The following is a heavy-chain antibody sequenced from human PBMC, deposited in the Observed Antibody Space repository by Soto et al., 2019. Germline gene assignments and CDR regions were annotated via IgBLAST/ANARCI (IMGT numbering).Heavy chain of an antibody. J-gene: IGHJ4*02. D-gene: IGHD2-15*01. CDR2: INYSGNT. CDR1: GGSFSGHY. V-gene: IGHV4-34*01. CDR3: ARGISLIVEVQRDAPDKYYFDS. Sequence: SETLSLTCAVYGGSFSGHYLSWIRQPPGKGLEWIGEINYSGNTNPNPSPKSQVSISVDTTKNQFSLKLNSVTAADTAVYYCARGISLIVEVQRDAPDKYYFDSWGQGTLVTVSS.